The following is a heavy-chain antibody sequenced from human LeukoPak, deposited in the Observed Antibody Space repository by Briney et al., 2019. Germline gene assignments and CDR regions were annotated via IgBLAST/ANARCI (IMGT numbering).Heavy chain of an antibody. CDR1: GFTFSRYS. D-gene: IGHD3-16*02. V-gene: IGHV3-48*01. CDR3: ASGGVGYDYVWGSYRYDFDY. J-gene: IGHJ4*02. CDR2: ISSSSTI. Sequence: GGSLRLSCAASGFTFSRYSMNWVRQTPGKGLEWVSYISSSSTIYYADSVKGRFTISRDNAENSLYLQMNSLRAEDTAVYYCASGGVGYDYVWGSYRYDFDYWGQGTLVTVSS.